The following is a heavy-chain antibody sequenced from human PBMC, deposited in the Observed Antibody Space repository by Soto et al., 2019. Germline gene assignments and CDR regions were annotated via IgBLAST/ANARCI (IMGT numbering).Heavy chain of an antibody. Sequence: QVQLVQSGAEVKKPGSSVKVSCKASGGTFSSYTISWVRQAPGQGLEWMGRIIPIIGITNYAQEFQGRVTITADKSTSTAYMELSSLRSEDTAVYYCASNTVSYYFDYWGQGTLVTVSS. J-gene: IGHJ4*02. CDR1: GGTFSSYT. CDR2: IIPIIGIT. D-gene: IGHD4-4*01. V-gene: IGHV1-69*02. CDR3: ASNTVSYYFDY.